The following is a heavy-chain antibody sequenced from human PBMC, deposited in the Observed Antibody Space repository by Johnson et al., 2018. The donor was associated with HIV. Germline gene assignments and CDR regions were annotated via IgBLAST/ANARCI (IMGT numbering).Heavy chain of an antibody. J-gene: IGHJ3*02. CDR2: ISGSGGST. CDR3: TTDCITMVQGDAFDI. V-gene: IGHV3-23*04. D-gene: IGHD3-10*01. Sequence: VQLVESGGGVVRPGGSLRLSCAASGFTFDDYGMSWVRQAPGKGLEWVSAISGSGGSTYYADSVKGRFTISRDNSKNTLYLPMNSLRAEDTAVYYCTTDCITMVQGDAFDIWGQGTMVNVSS. CDR1: GFTFDDYG.